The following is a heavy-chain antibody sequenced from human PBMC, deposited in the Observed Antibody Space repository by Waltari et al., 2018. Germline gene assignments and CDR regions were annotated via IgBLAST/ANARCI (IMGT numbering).Heavy chain of an antibody. Sequence: EVQLVESGGGLIQPGGSLRLSCAASGFTVSSNYMSWVRQAPGKGLEWVSVIDSGGSTYYADSVKGRFTISRDNSKNTLYLQMNSLRAEDTAVYYCATHYDSSGYYYLHGMDVWGQGTTVTVSS. CDR2: IDSGGST. CDR3: ATHYDSSGYYYLHGMDV. V-gene: IGHV3-53*01. J-gene: IGHJ6*02. D-gene: IGHD3-22*01. CDR1: GFTVSSNY.